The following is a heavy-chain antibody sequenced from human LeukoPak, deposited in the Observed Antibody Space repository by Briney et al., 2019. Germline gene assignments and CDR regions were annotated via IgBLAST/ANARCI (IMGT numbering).Heavy chain of an antibody. CDR1: GLTFSSYA. CDR2: ISGSGGST. CDR3: ASSRAVVQGVTSPFDY. J-gene: IGHJ4*02. V-gene: IGHV3-23*01. Sequence: GGSLRLSCAASGLTFSSYAMSWVRQAPGKGLEWVSAISGSGGSTYYADSVKGRFTISRDNSKNTLYLQMNSLRAEDTAVYYCASSRAVVQGVTSPFDYWGQGTLVTVSS. D-gene: IGHD3-10*01.